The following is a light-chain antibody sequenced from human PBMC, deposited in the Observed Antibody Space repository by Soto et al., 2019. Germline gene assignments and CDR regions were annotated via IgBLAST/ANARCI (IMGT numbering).Light chain of an antibody. V-gene: IGLV2-14*01. CDR2: EVS. Sequence: QSALTQPASVSGSPGQSITISCTGTSSDVGGYNDVSWYQQHPGKAPKLMIYEVSNRPSGVSNRFSGSKSGNTASLTISGLQDEDEADYYCSSYTSSSTLVFGGGTKVTVL. CDR1: SSDVGGYND. J-gene: IGLJ3*02. CDR3: SSYTSSSTLV.